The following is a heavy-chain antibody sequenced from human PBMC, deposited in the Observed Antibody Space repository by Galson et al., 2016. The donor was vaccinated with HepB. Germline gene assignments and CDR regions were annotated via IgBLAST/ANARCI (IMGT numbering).Heavy chain of an antibody. Sequence: SLRLSCAASGFTFSRYGMNWVRQAPGKGLEWLSYISSISSYIYYADSVKGRLTISRDNAKNSLYLQMNSLRADDTAVYYCAREDGRGYCTGGSCLLKDGFDIWGQGTLVTVSA. CDR1: GFTFSRYG. CDR3: AREDGRGYCTGGSCLLKDGFDI. CDR2: ISSISSYI. D-gene: IGHD2-15*01. J-gene: IGHJ3*02. V-gene: IGHV3-21*05.